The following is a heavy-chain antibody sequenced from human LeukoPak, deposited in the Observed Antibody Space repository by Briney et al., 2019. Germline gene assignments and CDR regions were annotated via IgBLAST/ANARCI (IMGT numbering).Heavy chain of an antibody. CDR2: ISWNSGKI. D-gene: IGHD2-15*01. CDR1: GFTFDDYG. J-gene: IGHJ4*02. Sequence: GGSLRLSCAASGFTFDDYGMHWVRQAPGKGLEWVSGISWNSGKIGYADSVKGRFTISRDNAKNSLYLQMNSLGAEDTALYYCAKDMVGSAMTEIDYWGQGTLVTVSS. CDR3: AKDMVGSAMTEIDY. V-gene: IGHV3-9*01.